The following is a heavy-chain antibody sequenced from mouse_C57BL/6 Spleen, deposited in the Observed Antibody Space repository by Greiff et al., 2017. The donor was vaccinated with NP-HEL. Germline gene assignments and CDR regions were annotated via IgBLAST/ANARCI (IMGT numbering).Heavy chain of an antibody. CDR2: IHPNSGST. V-gene: IGHV1-64*01. CDR3: ASRGLLGLDY. D-gene: IGHD4-1*01. CDR1: GYTFTSYW. J-gene: IGHJ2*01. Sequence: VQLQQSGAELVKPGASVKLSCKASGYTFTSYWMHWVKQRPGQGLEWIGMIHPNSGSTNYNEKFKSKATLTVDKSSSTAYMQLSSLTSEDSAVYYCASRGLLGLDYWGQGTTLTVSS.